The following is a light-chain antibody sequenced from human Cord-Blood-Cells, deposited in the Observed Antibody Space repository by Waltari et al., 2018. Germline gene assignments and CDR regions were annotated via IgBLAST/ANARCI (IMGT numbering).Light chain of an antibody. CDR1: SSDVGGYNY. J-gene: IGLJ1*01. CDR2: DVS. CDR3: CSYAGSYTYV. V-gene: IGLV2-11*01. Sequence: QSALTQPRSVSGSPGQSVTISCTGTSSDVGGYNYVSWYQQHPGKAPKLIIYDVSKRPSVVPDRCSGSKSGNTASLTISGLQAEDEADYYCCSYAGSYTYVFGTGTKVTVL.